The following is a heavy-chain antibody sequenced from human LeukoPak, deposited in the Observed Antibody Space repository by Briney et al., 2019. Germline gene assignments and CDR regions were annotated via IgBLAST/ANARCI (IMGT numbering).Heavy chain of an antibody. CDR2: INSDGRST. CDR3: ARHSSGYYHYDY. V-gene: IGHV3-74*01. CDR1: GFTFSSYW. J-gene: IGHJ4*02. Sequence: GGSLRLSCAASGFTFSSYWMHWVRQAPGKGLVWVSRINSDGRSTSYADSVKGRFTISRDNSKNTLHLQMNSLRSEDTAVYYCARHSSGYYHYDYWGPGTPVTVAS. D-gene: IGHD3-22*01.